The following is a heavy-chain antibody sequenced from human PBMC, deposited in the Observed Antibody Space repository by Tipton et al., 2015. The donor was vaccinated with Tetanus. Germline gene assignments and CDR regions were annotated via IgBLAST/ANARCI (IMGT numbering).Heavy chain of an antibody. D-gene: IGHD3-16*01. J-gene: IGHJ5*02. V-gene: IGHV4-31*03. CDR1: GASIGGSPFF. Sequence: TLSLTCSVSGASIGGSPFFWNWIRHPPGEGPEWVGYIYYSGSTFYNPSLKSRVTISVDTSNNQFSLRLSSVTAADTAVYYCARDQGGGRVARLNWFGPWGQGTLVTVSS. CDR2: IYYSGST. CDR3: ARDQGGGRVARLNWFGP.